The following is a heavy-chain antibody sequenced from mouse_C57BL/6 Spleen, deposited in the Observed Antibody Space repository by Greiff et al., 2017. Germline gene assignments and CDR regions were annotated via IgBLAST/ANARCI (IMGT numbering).Heavy chain of an antibody. D-gene: IGHD1-1*01. CDR2: ISDGGSYT. V-gene: IGHV5-4*03. Sequence: EVMLVESGGGLVKPGGSLKLSCAASGFTFSSYAMSWVRQTPEKRLEWVATISDGGSYTYYPDNVKGRFTISRDNAKTNLYLQMRHLKSEDTAMYYCARFCSSHFDYWGHGTTLTVSS. J-gene: IGHJ2*01. CDR3: ARFCSSHFDY. CDR1: GFTFSSYA.